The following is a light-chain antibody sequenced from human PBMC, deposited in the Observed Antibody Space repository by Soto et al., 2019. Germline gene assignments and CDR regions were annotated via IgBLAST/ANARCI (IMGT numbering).Light chain of an antibody. V-gene: IGLV1-40*01. J-gene: IGLJ1*01. CDR3: HSYDSSLNTFSV. CDR1: RCKIGARYD. Sequence: QSVLRKPAAVSGAPGQKGTDNFTGSRCKIGARYDVHWYQQLPGTAPKFFMYGNNNRPSGVPDRFSGSKSGTSASLPITGLQAEHAADYYCHSYDSSLNTFSVFGNGTKVTVL. CDR2: GNN.